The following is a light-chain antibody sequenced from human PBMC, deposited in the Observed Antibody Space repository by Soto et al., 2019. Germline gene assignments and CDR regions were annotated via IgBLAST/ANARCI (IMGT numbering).Light chain of an antibody. CDR3: MQATHYRPYT. CDR1: QSLLHADGQTY. CDR2: RVS. J-gene: IGKJ2*01. V-gene: IGKV2-24*01. Sequence: DVVLTQIPLSSLVTVGQSASISCRSSQSLLHADGQTYLSWFHQKPGQPPRLLIHRVSNRFSGVPDSISGSGAGKDFTLTISGVEPEDVGIYFCMQATHYRPYTFGQGTKLEI.